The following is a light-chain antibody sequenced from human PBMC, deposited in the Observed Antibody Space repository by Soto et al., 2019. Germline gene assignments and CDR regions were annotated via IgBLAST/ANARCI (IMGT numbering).Light chain of an antibody. CDR2: DAF. Sequence: DIQMTQSPSSLSAYVGDRVTITCRASESISSWFAWYQQKPGKAPKLLIFDAFSLESGVPSRFSGSRSGTEFTLTISSLQPDDYATYYCQQYNSYSPLTFGGGSKVDVK. CDR1: ESISSW. J-gene: IGKJ4*01. CDR3: QQYNSYSPLT. V-gene: IGKV1-5*01.